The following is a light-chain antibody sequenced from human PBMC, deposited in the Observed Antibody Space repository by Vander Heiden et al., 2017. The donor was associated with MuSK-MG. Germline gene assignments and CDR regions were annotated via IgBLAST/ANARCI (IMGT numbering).Light chain of an antibody. Sequence: DIQMTQSPSSMSASVGDRVTITCRASQGISQYLSWFLQKPGEAPKLLIYAASDLQTGVPSRFSRSGSGTIFTLTINRLQPEDSTTYYCRRSDTAPVTFGQGTKVEIK. CDR1: QGISQY. J-gene: IGKJ1*01. CDR3: RRSDTAPVT. CDR2: AAS. V-gene: IGKV1-39*01.